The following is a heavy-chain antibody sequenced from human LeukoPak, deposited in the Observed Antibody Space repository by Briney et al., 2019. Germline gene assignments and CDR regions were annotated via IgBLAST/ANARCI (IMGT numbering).Heavy chain of an antibody. D-gene: IGHD6-13*01. Sequence: SVKVSCKASGGTFSSYAISWVRQAPGQGLEWMGGIIPIFGTANYAQKFQGRVTLTADKSTSTAYMELSSLRSEDTAVYYCAVSIAAAVLLPLIDYWGQGTLVTVSS. J-gene: IGHJ4*02. CDR3: AVSIAAAVLLPLIDY. CDR1: GGTFSSYA. V-gene: IGHV1-69*06. CDR2: IIPIFGTA.